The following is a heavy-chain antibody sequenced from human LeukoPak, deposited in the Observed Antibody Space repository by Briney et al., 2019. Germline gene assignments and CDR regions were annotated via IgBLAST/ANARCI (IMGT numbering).Heavy chain of an antibody. Sequence: ASVKASCKASGYTFTSYGISWVRQAPGQGLEWMGWISAYNGNTGYAQKFQGRVTITRNTSISTAYMELSSLRSEDTAVYYCARGLPNYDFWSGEYNWFDPWGQGTLVTVSS. V-gene: IGHV1-8*03. CDR1: GYTFTSYG. D-gene: IGHD3-3*01. CDR3: ARGLPNYDFWSGEYNWFDP. J-gene: IGHJ5*02. CDR2: ISAYNGNT.